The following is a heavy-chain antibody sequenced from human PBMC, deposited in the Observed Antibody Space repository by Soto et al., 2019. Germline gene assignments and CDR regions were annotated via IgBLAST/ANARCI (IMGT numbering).Heavy chain of an antibody. CDR2: VSPYDGDT. D-gene: IGHD1-26*01. V-gene: IGHV1-18*01. Sequence: QVPLVQSGVEVKKPGASVKVSCKASGYTFTTYGISWVRQAPGQGLEWVGWVSPYDGDTNYADALQGRVTMTTDTSTTTAYMELRSLRSDATAMYYCARDHGGSYQADSFDPWGQGTLVIVSS. CDR3: ARDHGGSYQADSFDP. CDR1: GYTFTTYG. J-gene: IGHJ5*02.